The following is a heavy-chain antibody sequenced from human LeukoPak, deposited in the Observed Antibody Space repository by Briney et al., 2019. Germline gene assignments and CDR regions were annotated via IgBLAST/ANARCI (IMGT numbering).Heavy chain of an antibody. J-gene: IGHJ4*02. CDR3: ASISIAARSRSFDY. CDR1: GFTFSSYA. D-gene: IGHD6-6*01. V-gene: IGHV3-30*01. CDR2: ISYDGSNK. Sequence: GGSLRLSCAASGFTFSSYAMYWVRQAPGKGLEWVAVISYDGSNKYYADSVKGRFTISRDNSKNTLYLQMNSLRAEDTAVYYCASISIAARSRSFDYWGQGTLVTVSS.